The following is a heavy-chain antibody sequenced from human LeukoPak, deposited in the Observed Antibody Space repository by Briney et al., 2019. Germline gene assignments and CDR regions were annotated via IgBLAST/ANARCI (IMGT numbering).Heavy chain of an antibody. J-gene: IGHJ3*02. CDR2: FDPEDGET. CDR1: GYTLTELS. D-gene: IGHD1-1*01. Sequence: ASVKVSCKVSGYTLTELSMHWVRQAPGKGLEWMGGFDPEDGETIYAQKFQGRVTMTEDTSTDTAYMELSSLRSEDTAVYYCATDPATSTTGTITAYDAFDIWGQGTMVTVSS. CDR3: ATDPATSTTGTITAYDAFDI. V-gene: IGHV1-24*01.